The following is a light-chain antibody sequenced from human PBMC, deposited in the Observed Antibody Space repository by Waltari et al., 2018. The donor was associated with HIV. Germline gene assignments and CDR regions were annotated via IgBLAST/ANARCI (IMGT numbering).Light chain of an antibody. V-gene: IGLV2-23*02. CDR3: CSFTGDSTWV. J-gene: IGLJ3*02. CDR1: SGDVGTYNL. Sequence: QSALTEPASASGSPGPSITMSCTGASGDVGTYNLVSWYQHHPGKAPKLMIYEVNKRPSGVSNRFSCSKSGNTASLTISGLQAEDEAHYFCCSFTGDSTWVFGGGTKLTVL. CDR2: EVN.